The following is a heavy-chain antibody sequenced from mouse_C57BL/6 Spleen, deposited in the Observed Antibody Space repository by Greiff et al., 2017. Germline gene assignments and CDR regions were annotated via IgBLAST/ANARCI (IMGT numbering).Heavy chain of an antibody. CDR1: GYAFSSYW. V-gene: IGHV1-80*01. CDR2: IYPGDGDT. J-gene: IGHJ1*03. D-gene: IGHD2-5*01. CDR3: ARCDYSNLYWYFDV. Sequence: VQRVESGAELVKPGASVKISCKASGYAFSSYWMNWVKQRPGKGLEWIGQIYPGDGDTNYNGKFKGKATLTADKSSSTAYMQLSSLTSEDSAVYFCARCDYSNLYWYFDVWGTGTTVTVSS.